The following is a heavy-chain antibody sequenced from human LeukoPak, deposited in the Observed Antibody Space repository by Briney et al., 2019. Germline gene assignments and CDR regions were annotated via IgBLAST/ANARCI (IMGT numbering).Heavy chain of an antibody. CDR2: ISMSGSTI. J-gene: IGHJ6*04. V-gene: IGHV3-48*03. CDR3: AELGITMIGGV. CDR1: GFTFSSYE. Sequence: GGSLRLSCAASGFTFSSYEMNWVRQAAGKGLEWGSYISMSGSTIYYADYVKGRFTISRDNAKNSLYLQMNSLRAEDTAVYYCAELGITMIGGVRGKGTTVTISS. D-gene: IGHD3-10*02.